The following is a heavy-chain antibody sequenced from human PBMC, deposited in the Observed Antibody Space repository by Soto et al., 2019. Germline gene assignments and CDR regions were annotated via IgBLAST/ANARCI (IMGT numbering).Heavy chain of an antibody. Sequence: HVQLVQSGAEEKKPGASVKVSCKASGYTFTGYAMHWVRQAPGQRLEWMGWINAGNGNTKYSQKFQGRVTITRDTSAGSAFIELSILSSEHMAVYHCARAVSVPAEADYWGQGTLVTVSS. J-gene: IGHJ4*02. V-gene: IGHV1-3*05. CDR1: GYTFTGYA. CDR3: ARAVSVPAEADY. CDR2: INAGNGNT.